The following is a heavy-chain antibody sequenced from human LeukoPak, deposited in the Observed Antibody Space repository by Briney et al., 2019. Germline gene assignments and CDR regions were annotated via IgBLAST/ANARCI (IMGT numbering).Heavy chain of an antibody. Sequence: TGGSLRLSCAASGFTFSSYAMSWVRQAPGKGLEWVSAISGSGGSTYYADSVKGRFTISRDNSKNTLYLQMNSLRAEDTAVYYCARAPPDYYDSRELDQWGQGTLVTVSS. J-gene: IGHJ4*02. CDR3: ARAPPDYYDSRELDQ. CDR1: GFTFSSYA. V-gene: IGHV3-23*01. CDR2: ISGSGGST. D-gene: IGHD3-22*01.